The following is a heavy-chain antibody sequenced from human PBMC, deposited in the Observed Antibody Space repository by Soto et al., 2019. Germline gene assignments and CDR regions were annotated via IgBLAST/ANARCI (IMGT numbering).Heavy chain of an antibody. J-gene: IGHJ6*02. CDR3: VRERGLSSFYGMDV. Sequence: PGGPLRLSYEASGFTLTTYTMSWVSQASGKGLEWVSSITSSSGHIYYADSVKGRFTISRDNARNSLYLQMNSLRAEDTAVYYCVRERGLSSFYGMDVWGQGTTVTVS. D-gene: IGHD3-10*01. CDR1: GFTLTTYT. V-gene: IGHV3-21*01. CDR2: ITSSSGHI.